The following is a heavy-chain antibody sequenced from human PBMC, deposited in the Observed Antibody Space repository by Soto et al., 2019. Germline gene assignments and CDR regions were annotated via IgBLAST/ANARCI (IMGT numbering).Heavy chain of an antibody. CDR3: ARARYCASPSCYKHYYYGMDT. D-gene: IGHD2-2*02. Sequence: QDQLVQSGAEVKKPGASVKISCEASGYTFTSHGISWERQAPGQGLEWLGWISTYNSRTHYAQKVQGRVTMTTDTSTRTAYLDLRSLTFDDTAVYYCARARYCASPSCYKHYYYGMDTWGQGTTVTVSS. V-gene: IGHV1-18*04. CDR2: ISTYNSRT. J-gene: IGHJ6*02. CDR1: GYTFTSHG.